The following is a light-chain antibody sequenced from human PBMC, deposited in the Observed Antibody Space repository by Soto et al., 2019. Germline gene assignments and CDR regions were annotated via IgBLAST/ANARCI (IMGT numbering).Light chain of an antibody. Sequence: QSVLTQPPSVSGAPGQTVTISCTWTSSDIGAGNDVHWYQKGLNTAPKLVMSAFTDRPSGVPDRFSGSRSASSASLTVTGLQAEDEADYYCQSYDIRLSSWVFGGGTKLTVL. J-gene: IGLJ3*02. CDR1: SSDIGAGND. V-gene: IGLV1-40*01. CDR2: AFT. CDR3: QSYDIRLSSWV.